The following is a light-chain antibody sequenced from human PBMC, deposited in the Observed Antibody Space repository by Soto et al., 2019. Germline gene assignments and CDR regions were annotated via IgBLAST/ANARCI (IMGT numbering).Light chain of an antibody. Sequence: IVMTQSPATLSVSPGERATLSCRASQRVSSKLAWYQQKPGQAPRLLIYGASTRATGIPARFSGSGSGTEFTLTISSLQSEDFADYYCQHYHNWPPWTFGQGTKVEIK. CDR1: QRVSSK. CDR2: GAS. V-gene: IGKV3-15*01. CDR3: QHYHNWPPWT. J-gene: IGKJ1*01.